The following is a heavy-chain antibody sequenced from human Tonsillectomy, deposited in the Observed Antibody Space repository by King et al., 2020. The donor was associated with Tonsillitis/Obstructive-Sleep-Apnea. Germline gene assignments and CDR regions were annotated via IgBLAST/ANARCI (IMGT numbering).Heavy chain of an antibody. J-gene: IGHJ6*03. CDR1: GFTFSSYA. D-gene: IGHD3-3*01. V-gene: IGHV3-30*01. CDR3: ARGAIYLYYYYMDV. CDR2: ISYDGSNK. Sequence: VKLVESGGGVVQPGRSLRLSCAASGFTFSSYAMHWVRQAPGKGLEWVAVISYDGSNKYYADSVKGRFTISRDNSKNTLYLQMNSLRAEDTAVYYCARGAIYLYYYYMDVWGKGTTVTVSS.